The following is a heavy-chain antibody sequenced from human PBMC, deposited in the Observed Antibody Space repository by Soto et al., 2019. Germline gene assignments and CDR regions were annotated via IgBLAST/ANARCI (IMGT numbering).Heavy chain of an antibody. D-gene: IGHD1-20*01. J-gene: IGHJ4*02. Sequence: EVQLVESGGGLVQPGRSLRLSCAASGFTFDAYAMHWVRQAPGQGLEWVSGISWTSGSIDYADSVKGRFTISRDNAKNTLYRQMNDLRAQATASYSGAKEGYNWHAYFDYWGQGTLVTVSS. CDR2: ISWTSGSI. CDR1: GFTFDAYA. CDR3: AKEGYNWHAYFDY. V-gene: IGHV3-9*01.